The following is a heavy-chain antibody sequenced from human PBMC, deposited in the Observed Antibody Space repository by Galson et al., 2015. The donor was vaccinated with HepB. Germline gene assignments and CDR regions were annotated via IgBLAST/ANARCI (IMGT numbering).Heavy chain of an antibody. J-gene: IGHJ3*02. V-gene: IGHV5-10-1*01. Sequence: QSGAEVKKPGESLRISCKGSGYSFTSYWISWVRQMPGKGLEWMGRIDPSDSYTNYSPSFQGHVTISADKSISTAYMELSRLRSDDTAVYYCARSSGSYSWGQGAFDIWGQGTMVTVSS. CDR2: IDPSDSYT. D-gene: IGHD1-26*01. CDR3: ARSSGSYSWGQGAFDI. CDR1: GYSFTSYW.